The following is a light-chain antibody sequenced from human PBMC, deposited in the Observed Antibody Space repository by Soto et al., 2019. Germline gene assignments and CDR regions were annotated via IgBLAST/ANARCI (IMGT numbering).Light chain of an antibody. J-gene: IGLJ3*02. CDR1: SNDLGSYNL. CDR2: EGS. Sequence: QSALTQPASVSGSPGQSITISCTGTSNDLGSYNLVSWYQQHPGKAPKLMIYEGSKQPSGVSNRFSGSKSGNTASLTISGLQAEDEAAYYCQSYDNSLSGSWVFGGGTQLTVL. V-gene: IGLV2-23*01. CDR3: QSYDNSLSGSWV.